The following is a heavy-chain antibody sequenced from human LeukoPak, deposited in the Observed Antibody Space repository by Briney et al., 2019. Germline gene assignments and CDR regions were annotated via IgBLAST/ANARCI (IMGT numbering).Heavy chain of an antibody. V-gene: IGHV1-2*02. J-gene: IGHJ5*02. CDR2: INPNSGGT. Sequence: ASVKVSCKASGYTFTGYYMHWVRQAPGQGLEWMGWINPNSGGTNYAQEFQGRVTMTRDTSISTAYMELSRLRSDDTAVYYCARTQSLCSGGSCYSDWFDPWGQGTLVTVSS. CDR3: ARTQSLCSGGSCYSDWFDP. D-gene: IGHD2-15*01. CDR1: GYTFTGYY.